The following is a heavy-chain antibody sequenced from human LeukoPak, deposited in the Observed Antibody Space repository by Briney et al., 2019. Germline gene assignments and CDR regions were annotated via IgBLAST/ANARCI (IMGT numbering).Heavy chain of an antibody. CDR3: ARYYDNLTGYSTPYYYYMDV. J-gene: IGHJ6*03. CDR2: IYYTGRT. Sequence: PSETLSLTCTVSGGSISSYYWSWIRQPPGKGLEWIGYIYYTGRTNYNPSLKSRVTISVDTSKKQFSLKLTSVTAADTAMYYCARYYDNLTGYSTPYYYYMDVWGKGTTVTISS. D-gene: IGHD3-9*01. CDR1: GGSISSYY. V-gene: IGHV4-59*01.